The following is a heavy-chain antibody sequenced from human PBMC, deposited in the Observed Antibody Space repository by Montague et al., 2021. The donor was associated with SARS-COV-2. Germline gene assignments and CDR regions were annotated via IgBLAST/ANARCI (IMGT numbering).Heavy chain of an antibody. Sequence: SLRLSCAASGFTLSSYSMNWVRQAPGKGLEWVSSISSSSSYIYYADSVKGRFTISRDNAKNSLYLQMNSLRAEDTAVYYCARLQVAGNYYYYGMDVWGQGTTVTVSS. V-gene: IGHV3-21*01. CDR1: GFTLSSYS. D-gene: IGHD6-19*01. CDR2: ISSSSSYI. CDR3: ARLQVAGNYYYYGMDV. J-gene: IGHJ6*02.